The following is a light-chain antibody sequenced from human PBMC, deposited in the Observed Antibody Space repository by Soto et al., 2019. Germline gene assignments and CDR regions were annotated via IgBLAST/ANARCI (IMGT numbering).Light chain of an antibody. V-gene: IGKV3-20*01. J-gene: IGKJ1*01. CDR2: GAS. Sequence: EIVLTQSPGTLSFSPGERATLSCRCSHSVSSSYLSWYQQKPGQAPRLLIYGASSRATGIPDRFSGSGSGTDFTLTISRLEPEDFAVYYCQQYGSSPRTFGQGTKVDIK. CDR3: QQYGSSPRT. CDR1: HSVSSSY.